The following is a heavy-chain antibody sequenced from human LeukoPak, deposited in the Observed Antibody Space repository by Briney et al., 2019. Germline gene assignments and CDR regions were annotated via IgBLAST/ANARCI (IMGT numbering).Heavy chain of an antibody. J-gene: IGHJ6*03. CDR2: ISSSSSYI. CDR1: GFTFSSYS. Sequence: GGSLRLSCAASGFTFSSYSMNWVRQAPGKGLEWVSSISSSSSYIYYADSVKGRFTISRDNAKNSLYLQMNSLRAEDTAVYYCARDRVMGIYYGSGSPRAYYMDVWGKGTTVTVSS. D-gene: IGHD3-10*01. CDR3: ARDRVMGIYYGSGSPRAYYMDV. V-gene: IGHV3-21*01.